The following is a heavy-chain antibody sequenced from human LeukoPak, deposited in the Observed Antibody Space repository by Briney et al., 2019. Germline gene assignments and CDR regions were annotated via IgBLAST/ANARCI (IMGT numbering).Heavy chain of an antibody. J-gene: IGHJ3*02. CDR3: AKGERIFLWDSSGLTGAFDI. D-gene: IGHD3-22*01. V-gene: IGHV3-23*01. CDR1: GFTFSSYA. Sequence: GGSLRLSCAASGFTFSSYAMSWVRQAPGKGLEWVSAISGSGGSTYYADSVKGRFTISRDNSKNTLYLQMNSLRAEDTAVYYCAKGERIFLWDSSGLTGAFDIWGQGTMVTASS. CDR2: ISGSGGST.